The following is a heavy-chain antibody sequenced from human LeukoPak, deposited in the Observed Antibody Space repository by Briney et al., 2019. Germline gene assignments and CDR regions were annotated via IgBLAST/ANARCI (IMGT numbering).Heavy chain of an antibody. Sequence: GESLKISCKGSGYSFTNYWIAWVRQMPGKGLEWMAFIYPGDSDTRYSPSFQGQVTISADKSISTAYLQWSSLKASDTAMYYCARALSSPLDAFDIWGQGTMVTVSS. D-gene: IGHD6-13*01. J-gene: IGHJ3*02. V-gene: IGHV5-51*01. CDR3: ARALSSPLDAFDI. CDR2: IYPGDSDT. CDR1: GYSFTNYW.